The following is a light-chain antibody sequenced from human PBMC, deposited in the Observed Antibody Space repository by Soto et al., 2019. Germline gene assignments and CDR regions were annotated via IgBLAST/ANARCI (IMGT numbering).Light chain of an antibody. V-gene: IGKV3-20*01. CDR3: QQYGVSPQT. J-gene: IGKJ1*01. Sequence: EIVLAQSPSALSLSPGERPTHSCMASRVVGSALGWYQQKPGQAPRLLFYGASSRATAIPDRFSGSGFGTDFTLTITRLEPEDFAVYYCQQYGVSPQTFGPGTKVDIK. CDR2: GAS. CDR1: RVVGSA.